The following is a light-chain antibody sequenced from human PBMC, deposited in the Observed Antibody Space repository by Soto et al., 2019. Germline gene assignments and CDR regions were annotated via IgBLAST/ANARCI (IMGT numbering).Light chain of an antibody. Sequence: QSVLTQPASVSGSPGQSITISCTGTSSDVGGYNYVSWYQQHPGKAPKLMIYDVSNRPSGVSNRFSGSKSGNTASLTISGLQAEDEADYYCNSYTLSTTPVWVFGTGTKVTVL. J-gene: IGLJ1*01. V-gene: IGLV2-14*01. CDR2: DVS. CDR1: SSDVGGYNY. CDR3: NSYTLSTTPVWV.